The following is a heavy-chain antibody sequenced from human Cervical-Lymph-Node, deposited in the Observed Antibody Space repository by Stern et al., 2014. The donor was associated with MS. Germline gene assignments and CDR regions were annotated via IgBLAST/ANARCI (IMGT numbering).Heavy chain of an antibody. V-gene: IGHV4-59*08. CDR2: ISSSGGT. D-gene: IGHD6-6*01. Sequence: QVQLVESGPGLVKPSETLSLTCTVSGGSTSSYYWSWIRQPPGKGLEWIGYISSSGGTKYNPSLKSRVTLSVDTSKNQFALNLSSVTAADAAVYYCARGYTTSSGRPDYWGQGTLVTVST. CDR3: ARGYTTSSGRPDY. J-gene: IGHJ4*02. CDR1: GGSTSSYY.